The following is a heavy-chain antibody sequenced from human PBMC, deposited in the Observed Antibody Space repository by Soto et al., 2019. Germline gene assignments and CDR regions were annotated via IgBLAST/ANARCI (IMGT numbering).Heavy chain of an antibody. Sequence: EVQLVESGGGLVKPGGSLRLSCAASGFTFSSYSMNWVRQAPGKGLEWVSSISSSSSYIYYAYSVKGRFTISRDNAKNSLYLQMNSLRAEDTAVYYCARDDSDYYYYGMDVWGQGTTVTVSS. CDR1: GFTFSSYS. D-gene: IGHD3-22*01. CDR3: ARDDSDYYYYGMDV. J-gene: IGHJ6*02. V-gene: IGHV3-21*01. CDR2: ISSSSSYI.